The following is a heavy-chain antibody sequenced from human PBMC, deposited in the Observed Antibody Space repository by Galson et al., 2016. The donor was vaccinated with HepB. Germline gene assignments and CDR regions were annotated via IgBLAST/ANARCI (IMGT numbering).Heavy chain of an antibody. CDR3: AHPRTPTTSYFDC. J-gene: IGHJ4*02. V-gene: IGHV3-23*01. Sequence: SLRLSCAASGFTFSGYAMSWVRQAPGKGLAWVSAITGSGGSTYYTDSVKGRFTISRDNSKNTLYLQMNSLRAEDTAVYYCAHPRTPTTSYFDCWGQGTLVTVSS. CDR2: ITGSGGST. D-gene: IGHD4-11*01. CDR1: GFTFSGYA.